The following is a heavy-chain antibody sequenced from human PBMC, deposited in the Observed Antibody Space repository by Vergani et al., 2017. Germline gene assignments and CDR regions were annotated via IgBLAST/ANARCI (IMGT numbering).Heavy chain of an antibody. Sequence: QVQLVQSGAEVKKPGASVKVFCKASGYTFTGYYMHWVRQAPGQGLEWMGWINPNSGGTNYAQKVQGRVTMTRATSIRTADMELSRLRSEDTAVYYCARDQGRNSSPHRYWGQGTLVTVSS. CDR3: ARDQGRNSSPHRY. D-gene: IGHD6-13*01. CDR1: GYTFTGYY. CDR2: INPNSGGT. V-gene: IGHV1-2*02. J-gene: IGHJ4*02.